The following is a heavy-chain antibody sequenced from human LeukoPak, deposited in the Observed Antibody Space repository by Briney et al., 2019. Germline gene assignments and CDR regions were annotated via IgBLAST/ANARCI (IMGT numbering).Heavy chain of an antibody. CDR2: ISYDGSNK. V-gene: IGHV3-30*04. CDR1: GFTFSSYA. Sequence: GRSLRLSCAASGFTFSSYAMHWVRQAPGKGLEWVAVISYDGSNKYYADSVKGRFTISRDNSKNTLYLQMNSLRAEDTAVYYCARDRVSLRYFDWFGYWGQGTLVTVSS. CDR3: ARDRVSLRYFDWFGY. J-gene: IGHJ4*02. D-gene: IGHD3-9*01.